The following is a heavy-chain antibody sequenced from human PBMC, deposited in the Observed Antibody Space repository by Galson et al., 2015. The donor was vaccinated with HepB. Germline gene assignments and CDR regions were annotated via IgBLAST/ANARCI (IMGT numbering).Heavy chain of an antibody. V-gene: IGHV3-23*01. CDR3: AKEGYYYDSSGYYSDAFDI. J-gene: IGHJ3*02. Sequence: SLRLSCAASGFTFSSYAMSWVRQAPGKGLEWVSAISGSGGSTYYADSVKGRFTISRDNSKNTLYLQMNSLRAEDTAVYYCAKEGYYYDSSGYYSDAFDIWGQGTMVTVSS. CDR1: GFTFSSYA. D-gene: IGHD3-22*01. CDR2: ISGSGGST.